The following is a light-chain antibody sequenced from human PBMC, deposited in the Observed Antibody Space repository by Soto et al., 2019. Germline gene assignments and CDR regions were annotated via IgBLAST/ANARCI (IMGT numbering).Light chain of an antibody. Sequence: EIALTQSPGTLSLSPGERATLSCRASQSVSNNYLAWYQQKPGQAPRLLIYGASSRATGIPDRFSGSGSGTDFTLTISRLEPEDFAVYYCQQYGSSPTWTFGQGTKVDIK. V-gene: IGKV3-20*01. J-gene: IGKJ1*01. CDR1: QSVSNNY. CDR2: GAS. CDR3: QQYGSSPTWT.